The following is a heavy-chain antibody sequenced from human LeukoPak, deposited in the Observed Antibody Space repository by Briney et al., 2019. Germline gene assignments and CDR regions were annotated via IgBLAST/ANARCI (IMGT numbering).Heavy chain of an antibody. CDR1: GGPFSGCY. V-gene: IGHV4-34*01. CDR2: INHSGST. J-gene: IGHJ3*02. D-gene: IGHD3-22*01. Sequence: SETLTLTCAVYGGPFSGCYWSWIRQPPGKGLEWIGEINHSGSTNYNPSLKSRVTMSVDTSKNQFSLKLSSVTAADTAVYYCARNPHYYDSSDGDAFDIWGQGKMVTVSS. CDR3: ARNPHYYDSSDGDAFDI.